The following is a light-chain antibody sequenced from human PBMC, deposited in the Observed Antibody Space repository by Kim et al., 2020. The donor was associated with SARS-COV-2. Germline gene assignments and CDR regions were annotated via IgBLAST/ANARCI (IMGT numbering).Light chain of an antibody. CDR2: GAS. V-gene: IGKV3-20*01. CDR3: QQYGSSPQM. J-gene: IGKJ1*01. CDR1: PSVSSSS. Sequence: SPGERATPSCRASPSVSSSSLAWYQQKPGQAPRLLIDGASNRATGIPDRFSGSGSGTDFTLTISRLEPEDFALYYCQQYGSSPQMFGQGTKVDIK.